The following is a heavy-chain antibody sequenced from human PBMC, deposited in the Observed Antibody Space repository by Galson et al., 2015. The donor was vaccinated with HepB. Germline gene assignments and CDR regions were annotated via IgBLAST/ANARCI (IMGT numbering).Heavy chain of an antibody. V-gene: IGHV1-18*04. CDR3: ARDSIVVVPAAIPGGMDV. D-gene: IGHD2-2*02. J-gene: IGHJ6*02. CDR1: GYTFTSYG. CDR2: ISAYNGNT. Sequence: SVKVSCKASGYTFTSYGISWVRQAPGQGLEWMGWISAYNGNTNYAQKLQGRVTMTTDTSTSTAYMELRSLRSDDTAVYYCARDSIVVVPAAIPGGMDVWGQGTTVTVSS.